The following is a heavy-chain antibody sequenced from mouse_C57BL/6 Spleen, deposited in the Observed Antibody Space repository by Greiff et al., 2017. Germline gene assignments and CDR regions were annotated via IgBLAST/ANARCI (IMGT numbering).Heavy chain of an antibody. CDR1: GFSLTSYG. CDR2: IWSDGST. Sequence: QVQLKESGPGLVAPSQSLSITCTVSGFSLTSYGVHWVRQPPGKGLEWLVVIWSDGSTTYNSALKSRLSISKDNSKSQVFLKMNSLQTDDTAMYYCARHKGLVVAPYAMDYWGQGTSVTVSS. CDR3: ARHKGLVVAPYAMDY. V-gene: IGHV2-6-1*01. J-gene: IGHJ4*01. D-gene: IGHD1-3*01.